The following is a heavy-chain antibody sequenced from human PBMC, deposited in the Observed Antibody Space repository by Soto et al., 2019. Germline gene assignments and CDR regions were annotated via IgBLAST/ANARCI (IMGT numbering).Heavy chain of an antibody. CDR3: AKGVPGIAVAGTGYFQH. J-gene: IGHJ1*01. D-gene: IGHD6-19*01. CDR1: GFTFNSYA. CDR2: ITSGGGDT. Sequence: QPGGSLRLSCAASGFTFNSYAMSWVRQTPGKGLEWVSGITSGGGDTYYADSVKGRFIISRDNSKNTLYLQMNSLRAEDTAVYYCAKGVPGIAVAGTGYFQHWGQGTLVTVSS. V-gene: IGHV3-23*01.